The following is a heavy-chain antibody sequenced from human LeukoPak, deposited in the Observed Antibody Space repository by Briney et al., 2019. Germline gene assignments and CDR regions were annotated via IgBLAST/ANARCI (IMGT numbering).Heavy chain of an antibody. Sequence: SETLSLTYAVYGGSFSGYYWSWIRQPPGKGLEWIGEINHSGSTNYNPSLKSRLTISVDTSKNQLSLKLSSVTAADTAVYYCARAKKAVAGFFDYWGQGTLVTVSS. CDR3: ARAKKAVAGFFDY. J-gene: IGHJ4*02. CDR1: GGSFSGYY. CDR2: INHSGST. D-gene: IGHD6-19*01. V-gene: IGHV4-34*01.